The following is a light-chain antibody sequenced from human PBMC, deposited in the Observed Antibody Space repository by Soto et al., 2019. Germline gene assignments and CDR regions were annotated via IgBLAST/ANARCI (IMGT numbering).Light chain of an antibody. CDR3: CSYARGSTYV. Sequence: QSVLPQPASVSGSPGQSITISCTGTATDIDAYNYVSWYLQYPGKAPKLLIYGVSNRPSGASDRFSGSKSDNTASLTISGLQAEDEGDYYCCSYARGSTYVFGTGTKVTVL. CDR1: ATDIDAYNY. V-gene: IGLV2-14*01. J-gene: IGLJ1*01. CDR2: GVS.